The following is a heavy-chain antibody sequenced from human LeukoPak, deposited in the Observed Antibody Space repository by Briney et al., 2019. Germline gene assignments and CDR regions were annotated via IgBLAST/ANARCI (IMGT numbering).Heavy chain of an antibody. D-gene: IGHD6-13*01. V-gene: IGHV3-48*04. CDR1: GFTFSSYS. J-gene: IGHJ3*02. CDR2: ISSSGSTI. CDR3: ARVGIAAAGTYGVEAFDI. Sequence: PGGSLRLSCAASGFTFSSYSMNWVRQAPGKGLEWVSSISSSGSTIYYADSVKGRFTISRDNAKNSLYLQMNSLRAEDTAVYYCARVGIAAAGTYGVEAFDIWGQGTMVTVSS.